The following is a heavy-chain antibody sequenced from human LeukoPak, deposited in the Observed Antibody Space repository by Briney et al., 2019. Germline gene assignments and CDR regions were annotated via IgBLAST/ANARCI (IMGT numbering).Heavy chain of an antibody. Sequence: GGSLRLSCAASGFTFSSYWMSWVRQAPGKGLEWVSVIYSGGSTYYADSVKGRFTISRDNSKNTLYLQMNSLRAEDTAVYYCARDPGGNWGYWGQGTLVTVSS. J-gene: IGHJ4*02. CDR2: IYSGGST. V-gene: IGHV3-66*01. CDR3: ARDPGGNWGY. CDR1: GFTFSSYW. D-gene: IGHD7-27*01.